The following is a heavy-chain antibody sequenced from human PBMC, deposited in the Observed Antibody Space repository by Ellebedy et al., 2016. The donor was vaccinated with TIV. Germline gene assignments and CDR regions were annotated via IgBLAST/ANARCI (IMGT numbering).Heavy chain of an antibody. D-gene: IGHD6-25*01. J-gene: IGHJ4*02. CDR1: GFTFSSYD. CDR2: IGTAGDT. Sequence: GESLKISCAASGFTFSSYDMHWVRQATGKGLEWVSAIGTAGDTYYAGSVKGRFTISRENAKNSLYLQMNSLRAEDTAVYYCVRASSGFDYWGQGTLVTVSS. V-gene: IGHV3-13*01. CDR3: VRASSGFDY.